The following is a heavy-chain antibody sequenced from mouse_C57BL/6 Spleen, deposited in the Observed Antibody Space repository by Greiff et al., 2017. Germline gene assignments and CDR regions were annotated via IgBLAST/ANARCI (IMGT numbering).Heavy chain of an antibody. J-gene: IGHJ3*01. V-gene: IGHV2-2*01. CDR3: ARKDWEGFAY. Sequence: QVQLQQSGPGLVQPSQSLSITCTVSGFSLTSYGVHWVRQSPGKGLEWLGVIWSGGSTDYNAAFISRLSISKDNSKSQVFFKMNSLQADDTAIYYCARKDWEGFAYGGQGTLVTVA. CDR2: IWSGGST. D-gene: IGHD4-1*01. CDR1: GFSLTSYG.